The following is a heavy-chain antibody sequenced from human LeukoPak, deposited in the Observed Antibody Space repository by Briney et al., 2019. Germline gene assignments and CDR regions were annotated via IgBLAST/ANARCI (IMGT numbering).Heavy chain of an antibody. CDR1: GGTFSSYA. D-gene: IGHD6-6*01. Sequence: ASVKVSCKASGGTFSSYAISWVRQAPGQGLEWMGGIIPIFGTANYAQKFQGRVTITTDESTSTAYMELSSLRSEDTAVYYCATEEYSSSIGSFDIWGQGTMVTVSS. CDR2: IIPIFGTA. J-gene: IGHJ3*02. V-gene: IGHV1-69*05. CDR3: ATEEYSSSIGSFDI.